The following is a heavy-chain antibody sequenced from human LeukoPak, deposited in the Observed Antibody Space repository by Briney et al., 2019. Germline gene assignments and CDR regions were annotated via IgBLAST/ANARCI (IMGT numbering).Heavy chain of an antibody. CDR2: ISAYNGNT. CDR3: ARDLGYSSSSATPLDY. V-gene: IGHV1-18*01. D-gene: IGHD6-6*01. CDR1: GYTLTSYG. J-gene: IGHJ4*02. Sequence: ASVKVSCKASGYTLTSYGISWVRQAPGQGLEWMGWISAYNGNTNYAQKLQGRVTMTTDTSTSTAYMELRSLRSDDTAVFYCARDLGYSSSSATPLDYWGQGTLVTVSS.